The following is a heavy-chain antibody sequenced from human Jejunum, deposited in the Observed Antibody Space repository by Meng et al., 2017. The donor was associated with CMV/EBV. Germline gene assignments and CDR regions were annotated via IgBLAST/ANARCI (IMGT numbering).Heavy chain of an antibody. CDR2: ISSSGYTM. D-gene: IGHD1/OR15-1a*01. CDR3: ARGSVVEQEFYYGMDV. CDR1: FSSSE. Sequence: FSSSEMPWVRQAPGKGLEWISFISSSGYTMYYADSVKGRFTISRDNAKNSLYLQINGLRVEDTAVYYCARGSVVEQEFYYGMDVWGQGTTVTVSS. V-gene: IGHV3-48*03. J-gene: IGHJ6*02.